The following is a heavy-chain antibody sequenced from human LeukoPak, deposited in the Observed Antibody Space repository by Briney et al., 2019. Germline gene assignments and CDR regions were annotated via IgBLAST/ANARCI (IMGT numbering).Heavy chain of an antibody. CDR1: GGSISRGGDY. J-gene: IGHJ5*02. V-gene: IGHV4-34*01. Sequence: SETLSLTCTVSGGSISRGGDYWSWIRQPPGKGLEWIGEINHSGSTNYNPSLKSRVTISVDTSKNQFSLKLSSVTAADTAVYYCARSSVLRFLEHNWFDPWGQGTLVTVSS. CDR2: INHSGST. CDR3: ARSSVLRFLEHNWFDP. D-gene: IGHD3-3*01.